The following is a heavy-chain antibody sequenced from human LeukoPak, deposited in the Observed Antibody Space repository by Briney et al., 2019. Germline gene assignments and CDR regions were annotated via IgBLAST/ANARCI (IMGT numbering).Heavy chain of an antibody. V-gene: IGHV5-51*01. Sequence: GESLKFSCKCSGDSFTSYWSGWVRHMPGRDLEWLGIIYPGDSDTRYSPSFEGKVTIPADKSISTASLQWSSLKASDSAMYYCARRYSSVLDWFDPWGQGTLVTVSS. CDR1: GDSFTSYW. D-gene: IGHD6-19*01. CDR2: IYPGDSDT. J-gene: IGHJ5*02. CDR3: ARRYSSVLDWFDP.